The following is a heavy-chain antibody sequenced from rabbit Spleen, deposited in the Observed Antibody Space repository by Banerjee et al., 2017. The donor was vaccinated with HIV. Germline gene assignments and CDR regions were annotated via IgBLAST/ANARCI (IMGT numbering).Heavy chain of an antibody. Sequence: YMTWVRQAPGKGLEWIAWIYAGSSGFTYYASWAKGRFTISKTSSTTVTLQMTSLTAADTATYFCARDTSSSFSSYGMDLWGPGTLVTVS. J-gene: IGHJ6*01. CDR1: Y. CDR2: IYAGSSGFT. CDR3: ARDTSSSFSSYGMDL. D-gene: IGHD1-1*01. V-gene: IGHV1S40*01.